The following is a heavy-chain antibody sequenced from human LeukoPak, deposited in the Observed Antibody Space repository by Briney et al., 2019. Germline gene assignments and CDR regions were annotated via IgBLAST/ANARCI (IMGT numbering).Heavy chain of an antibody. J-gene: IGHJ4*02. CDR1: GFTFSSYA. V-gene: IGHV3-23*01. CDR2: ISGSGGST. CDR3: ANYWTTGTPTFAFDY. Sequence: GGSLRLSCAASGFTFSSYAMSWVRQAPGKGLEWVSAISGSGGSTCYADSVKGRFTISRDNSKNTLYLQMNSLRAEDTAVYYCANYWTTGTPTFAFDYWGQGTLVTVSS. D-gene: IGHD1-1*01.